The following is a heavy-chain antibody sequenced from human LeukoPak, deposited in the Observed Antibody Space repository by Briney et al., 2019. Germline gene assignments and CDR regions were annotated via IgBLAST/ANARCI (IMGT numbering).Heavy chain of an antibody. Sequence: GGSLSLSCVASGITFSNYAVSWVRRAPEKGLDWVSVISGSAHKIRYADSVKGRFTISRDNSENIVYLQMNNLRVEDTAVYYCAGRPTGYSSGYIHWGQGTLVTVSS. CDR3: AGRPTGYSSGYIH. J-gene: IGHJ4*02. D-gene: IGHD5-18*01. CDR2: ISGSAHKI. V-gene: IGHV3-23*01. CDR1: GITFSNYA.